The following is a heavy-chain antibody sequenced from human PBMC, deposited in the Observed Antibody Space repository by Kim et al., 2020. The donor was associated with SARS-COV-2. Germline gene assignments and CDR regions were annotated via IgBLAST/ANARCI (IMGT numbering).Heavy chain of an antibody. V-gene: IGHV4-34*01. CDR1: GGSFSGYY. Sequence: SETLSLTCAVYGGSFSGYYWSWIRQPPGKGLEWIGEINHSGSTNYNPSLKSRVTISVDTSKNQFSLKLSSVTAADTAVYYCARASRGYSKLGFDYWGQGTLVTVSS. CDR3: ARASRGYSKLGFDY. J-gene: IGHJ4*02. CDR2: INHSGST. D-gene: IGHD2-15*01.